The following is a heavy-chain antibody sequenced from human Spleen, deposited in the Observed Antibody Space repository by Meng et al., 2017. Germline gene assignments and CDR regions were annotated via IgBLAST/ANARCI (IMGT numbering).Heavy chain of an antibody. CDR1: GGSFNDYG. Sequence: ASVKVSCKSSGGSFNDYGISWVRQAPGQGLEWMGWISAYNGNTNYAQKLQGRVTMTTDTSTSTAYMELRSLRSDDTAVYYCARKAVAGIFDYWGQGTLVTVSS. D-gene: IGHD6-19*01. CDR2: ISAYNGNT. J-gene: IGHJ4*02. V-gene: IGHV1-18*01. CDR3: ARKAVAGIFDY.